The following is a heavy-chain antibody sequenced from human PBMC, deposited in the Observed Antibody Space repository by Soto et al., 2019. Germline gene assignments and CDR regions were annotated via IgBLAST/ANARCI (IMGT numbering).Heavy chain of an antibody. CDR3: ARHVANSNYLVDS. Sequence: QLQLQESGPGLVKPSETLSLTCTVSGGSISSSSYYWGWLRQPPGKGLEWIGSIYYSGSTYYNPSLKSRGAISVDTSQNQFSLKLSSVTAADTAVYYCARHVANSNYLVDSWGQGTLVTVSS. V-gene: IGHV4-39*01. J-gene: IGHJ4*02. CDR1: GGSISSSSYY. CDR2: IYYSGST. D-gene: IGHD4-4*01.